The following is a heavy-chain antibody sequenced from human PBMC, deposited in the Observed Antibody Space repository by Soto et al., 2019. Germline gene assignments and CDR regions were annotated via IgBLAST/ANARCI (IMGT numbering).Heavy chain of an antibody. D-gene: IGHD6-6*01. V-gene: IGHV3-30-3*01. J-gene: IGHJ5*02. CDR2: ISFDGGNK. CDR1: GFTFSSYA. CDR3: ARSPIPARPAWFDP. Sequence: QVQLVESGGGVVQPGRSLRLSCAASGFTFSSYAMHWVRQAPGKGLEWVAVISFDGGNKCYADSVKGRFTISRDNSKNTLYLQMNSLRAEDTAVYFCARSPIPARPAWFDPWGQGTLVTVSS.